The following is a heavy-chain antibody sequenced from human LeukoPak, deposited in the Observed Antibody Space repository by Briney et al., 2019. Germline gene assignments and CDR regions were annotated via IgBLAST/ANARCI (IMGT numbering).Heavy chain of an antibody. V-gene: IGHV1-46*01. J-gene: IGHJ4*02. CDR2: INPSGGST. CDR1: GYTFTSYY. Sequence: RASVKVSCKASGYTFTSYYMHWVRQAPGQGLEWMGIINPSGGSTSYAQKFQGRVTMTTDTSTSTAYMELRSLRSDDTAVYYCASSIAAAESWGQGTLVTVSS. D-gene: IGHD6-13*01. CDR3: ASSIAAAES.